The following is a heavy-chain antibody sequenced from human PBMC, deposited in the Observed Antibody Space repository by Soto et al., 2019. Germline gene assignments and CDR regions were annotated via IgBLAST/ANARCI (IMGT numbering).Heavy chain of an antibody. CDR3: AKEDPRAFTMVRGGY. Sequence: QVQLVESGGGVVQPGRSLRLSCAASGFTFSSYGMHWVRQAPGKGLEWVAVISYDGSNKYYADSVKGRFTISRDNSKNTLYLQMNRLRAEDTAVYYCAKEDPRAFTMVRGGYWGQGTLVTVSS. CDR1: GFTFSSYG. J-gene: IGHJ4*02. CDR2: ISYDGSNK. V-gene: IGHV3-30*18. D-gene: IGHD3-10*01.